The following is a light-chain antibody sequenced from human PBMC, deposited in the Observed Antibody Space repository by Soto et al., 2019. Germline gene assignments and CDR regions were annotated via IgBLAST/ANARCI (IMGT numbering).Light chain of an antibody. CDR2: GVS. Sequence: EILLAHSPGTLSLSPGERATLSCRASQRVSNTYLAWYQQKPGQAPRLLIYGVSSRATGIPDRFSGSGSGTDFTLTISRLEPEDFAVYYCQQYSSSPVTFGGGTKVDIK. V-gene: IGKV3-20*01. J-gene: IGKJ4*01. CDR3: QQYSSSPVT. CDR1: QRVSNTY.